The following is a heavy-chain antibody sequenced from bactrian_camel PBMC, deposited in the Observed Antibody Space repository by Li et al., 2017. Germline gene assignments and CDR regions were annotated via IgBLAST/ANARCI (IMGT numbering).Heavy chain of an antibody. CDR3: GKGRLND. CDR1: GFIFSTNG. V-gene: IGHV3S6*01. CDR2: IYSDGSIT. J-gene: IGHJ4*01. Sequence: HVQLVESGGGLVQPGESLRLSCAASGFIFSTNGMSWVRQAPGKGLEWVSGIYSDGSITHYADSVQGRFTISRDNAKNTLSLQMNSLKTEDTAMYYCGKGRLNDLGQGTQVTVS.